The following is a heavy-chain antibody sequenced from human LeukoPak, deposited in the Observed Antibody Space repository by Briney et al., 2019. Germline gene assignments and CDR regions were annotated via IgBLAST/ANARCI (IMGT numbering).Heavy chain of an antibody. CDR3: ARCLTGDLRWFDP. Sequence: ASVKVSCKAPGYTFTGYYMHWVRQAPGQGLEWMGWINPNSGGTNYAQKFQGRVTMTRDTSISTAYMELSRLRSDDTAVYYCARCLTGDLRWFDPWGQGTLVTVSS. CDR2: INPNSGGT. J-gene: IGHJ5*02. D-gene: IGHD7-27*01. CDR1: GYTFTGYY. V-gene: IGHV1-2*02.